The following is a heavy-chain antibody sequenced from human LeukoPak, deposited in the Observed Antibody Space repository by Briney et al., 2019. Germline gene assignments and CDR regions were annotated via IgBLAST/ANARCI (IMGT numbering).Heavy chain of an antibody. Sequence: ASVKVSCKTSGYTFTSHGISWVRQAPGQGLEWMGWISANNGDTKYAQRMQDRLTMTTDTSTSTAYMDLRSLSSDDTAIYYCARDWPTVIADYWGLGTLVTVSS. V-gene: IGHV1-18*01. CDR2: ISANNGDT. J-gene: IGHJ4*02. CDR3: ARDWPTVIADY. CDR1: GYTFTSHG. D-gene: IGHD4-11*01.